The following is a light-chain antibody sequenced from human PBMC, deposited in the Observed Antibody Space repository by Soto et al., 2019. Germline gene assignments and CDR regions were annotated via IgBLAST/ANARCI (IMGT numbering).Light chain of an antibody. J-gene: IGLJ1*01. V-gene: IGLV2-23*02. CDR1: SSDVGSYNL. CDR3: SSYAGSNTLI. CDR2: EVT. Sequence: QSVLTQPASVSGSPGQSITISCTGSSSDVGSYNLVSWYQQHPGKAPKLMISEVTKRPSGVSTRFSGSKSGNTASLTISGLQAEDEADYYCSSYAGSNTLIFGTGTKLTVL.